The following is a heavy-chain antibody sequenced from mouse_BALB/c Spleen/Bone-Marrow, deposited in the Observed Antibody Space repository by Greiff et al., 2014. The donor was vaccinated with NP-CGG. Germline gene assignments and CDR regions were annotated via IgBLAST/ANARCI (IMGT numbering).Heavy chain of an antibody. V-gene: IGHV1-9*01. CDR2: ILPGSGSS. CDR3: ARRGISWFDY. Sequence: QVQLQQSGAELMKPGASVTISCKATGYTFSSYWIEWVKKRPGHGLEWIGDILPGSGSSNYNEKFKGRTTFTADTSSNTAYMQFNTVTSEDSAVYYCARRGISWFDYWGQGTLLTVSA. CDR1: GYTFSSYW. J-gene: IGHJ3*01.